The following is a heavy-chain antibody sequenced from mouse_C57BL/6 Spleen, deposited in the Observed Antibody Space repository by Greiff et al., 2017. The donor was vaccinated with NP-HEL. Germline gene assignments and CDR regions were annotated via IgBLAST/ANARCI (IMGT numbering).Heavy chain of an antibody. CDR2: ISSGSSTI. CDR3: ARGALRYWYFDV. V-gene: IGHV5-17*01. CDR1: GFTFSDYG. D-gene: IGHD1-1*01. Sequence: DVKLVESGGGLVKPGGSLKLSCAASGFTFSDYGMHWVRQAPEQGLEWVAYISSGSSTIYYADTVKGRFTLSRANAKNTLFLQMTSLRSEDTAMYYCARGALRYWYFDVWGTGTTVTVSS. J-gene: IGHJ1*03.